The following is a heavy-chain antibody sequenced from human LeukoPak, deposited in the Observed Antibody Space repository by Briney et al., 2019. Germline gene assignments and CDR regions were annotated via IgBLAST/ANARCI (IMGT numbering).Heavy chain of an antibody. CDR1: GFTFSRFA. Sequence: GGSLRLSCAASGFTFSRFAMSWVRQAPGKGLEWVSTICGSSDNTYNADSVKGRFTISRDNSKNTLYLQMNSLGDEDTAIYYCAKGFRSDGTCYSSVDYWGQGTLVTVSS. CDR3: AKGFRSDGTCYSSVDY. D-gene: IGHD2-15*01. V-gene: IGHV3-23*01. CDR2: ICGSSDNT. J-gene: IGHJ4*02.